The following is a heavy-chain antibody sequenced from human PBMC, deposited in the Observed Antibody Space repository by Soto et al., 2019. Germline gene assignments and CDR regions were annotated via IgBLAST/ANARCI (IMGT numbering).Heavy chain of an antibody. D-gene: IGHD2-15*01. J-gene: IGHJ4*02. Sequence: QLQLQESGPGLVKPSETLSLTCTVSGGSISSSSYYWGWIRQPPGKGLEGIGSIYYSGSTYYHPSLKSRVTISVDTSKNQFSLKLSSVTAADTAVYYCARQGSTDIVVVVAAIDYWGQGTLVTVSS. CDR1: GGSISSSSYY. V-gene: IGHV4-39*01. CDR2: IYYSGST. CDR3: ARQGSTDIVVVVAAIDY.